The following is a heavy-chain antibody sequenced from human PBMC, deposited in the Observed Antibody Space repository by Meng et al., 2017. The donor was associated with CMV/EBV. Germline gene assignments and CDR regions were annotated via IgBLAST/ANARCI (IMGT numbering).Heavy chain of an antibody. CDR1: GFTFSSYA. J-gene: IGHJ6*02. Sequence: SCKASGFTFSSYAMSWVRQAPGKGLEWVSAISGSGGSTYYADSVKGRFTISRDNSKNTLYLQMNSLRAEDTAVYYCAKGTISLTRRGVPYSSSSSRSSNYYYYGMDVWGQGTTVTVSS. V-gene: IGHV3-23*01. D-gene: IGHD6-6*01. CDR2: ISGSGGST. CDR3: AKGTISLTRRGVPYSSSSSRSSNYYYYGMDV.